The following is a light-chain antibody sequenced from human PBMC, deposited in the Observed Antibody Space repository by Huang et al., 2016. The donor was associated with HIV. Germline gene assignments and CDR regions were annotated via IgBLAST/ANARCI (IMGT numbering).Light chain of an antibody. J-gene: IGKJ2*01. V-gene: IGKV1-39*01. CDR1: QSISSS. CDR3: QQSYTAPMYT. CDR2: SAS. Sequence: DIQMTQSPSSLSASVGDRVIITCRASQSISSSLNWYQQRTVKATNLLIYSASSLQSGVPSRFPDSGSGTEFTLTISSLQPEDFATYYCQQSYTAPMYTFGQGTKLEIK.